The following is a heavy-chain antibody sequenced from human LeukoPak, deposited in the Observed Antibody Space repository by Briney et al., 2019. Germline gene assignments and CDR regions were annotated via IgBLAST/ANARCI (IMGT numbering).Heavy chain of an antibody. J-gene: IGHJ4*02. CDR2: INPKTGDT. D-gene: IGHD3-22*01. CDR1: GYTFTDYY. CDR3: ARPLGAIGGYRCCELDY. Sequence: ASVKVSCKASGYTFTDYYIHWVRQAPGQGLEWMGWINPKTGDTMYALRFQGKLTMTRDTSISTMYMELSSLSSDDTAVYYCARPLGAIGGYRCCELDYWGQGTLVTVSS. V-gene: IGHV1-2*02.